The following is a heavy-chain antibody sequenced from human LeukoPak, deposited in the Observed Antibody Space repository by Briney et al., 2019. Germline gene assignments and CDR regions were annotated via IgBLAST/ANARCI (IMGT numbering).Heavy chain of an antibody. J-gene: IGHJ4*02. CDR2: ISGSGGNT. Sequence: PGGSLRLSCAASGFTFSNYAMSWVRQAPGKGLERISAISGSGGNTFYADSVKGRVTISRDNSKNTLYLQMNSLRAEDTALYYCAKYSSDWYGDYWGQRTLVTVSS. V-gene: IGHV3-23*01. CDR3: AKYSSDWYGDY. CDR1: GFTFSNYA. D-gene: IGHD6-19*01.